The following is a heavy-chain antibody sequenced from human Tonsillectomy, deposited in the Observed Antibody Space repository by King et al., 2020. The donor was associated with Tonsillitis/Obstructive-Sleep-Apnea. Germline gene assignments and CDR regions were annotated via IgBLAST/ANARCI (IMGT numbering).Heavy chain of an antibody. Sequence: VQLVESGGGLVQPGGSLRLSCAASGFTFSDHYMDWVRQAPGKGLEWVGRTRNKDNSYTTEYAASGKGRFTITRDESKNSLYLQMNRLKTEDTAVYYCARGGTTWGQGTLVTVSS. D-gene: IGHD1-1*01. CDR2: TRNKDNSYTT. J-gene: IGHJ4*02. CDR1: GFTFSDHY. V-gene: IGHV3-72*01. CDR3: ARGGTT.